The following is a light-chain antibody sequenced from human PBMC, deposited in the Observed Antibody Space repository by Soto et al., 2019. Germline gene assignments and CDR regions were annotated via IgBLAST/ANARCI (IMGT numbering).Light chain of an antibody. J-gene: IGLJ3*02. CDR3: CSYTRSSIRV. CDR1: SSDVGGYNH. CDR2: EVR. V-gene: IGLV2-14*01. Sequence: QSALTQPASVSGSPGQSITISCTGTSSDVGGYNHVSWYQQHPGKAPKLIIYEVRNRPSGVSNRLSGSKSGNTASLTISGLQADDEADYYCCSYTRSSIRVFGGGTK.